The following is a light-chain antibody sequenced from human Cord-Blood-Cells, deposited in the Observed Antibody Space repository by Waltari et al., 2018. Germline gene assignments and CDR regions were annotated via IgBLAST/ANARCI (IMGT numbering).Light chain of an antibody. CDR3: QQSYSTPPRT. CDR2: AAS. J-gene: IGKJ1*01. CDR1: QSISSY. Sequence: DIQMTQSPSSLSASVGDRVTITCRASQSISSYLNWYQQKPGKAPKHLIYAASSLQSGVPSRFSGSVSGTDVTLTISSLQPEDFATYYCQQSYSTPPRTFGQGTKVEIK. V-gene: IGKV1-39*01.